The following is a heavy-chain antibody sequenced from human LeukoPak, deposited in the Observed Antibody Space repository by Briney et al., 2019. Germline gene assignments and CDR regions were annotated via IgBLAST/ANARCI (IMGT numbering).Heavy chain of an antibody. V-gene: IGHV3-48*03. CDR2: ISSSGSNI. Sequence: GGSLRLSCAASGFTFRTFEMNWVPQAPGKGLEWFSYISSSGSNIYYADSVKGRFTISRDNAKNSLYLQMNSLRVEDTAVYYCARADMATITIDYWGQGTLVTVSS. CDR1: GFTFRTFE. J-gene: IGHJ4*02. D-gene: IGHD5-24*01. CDR3: ARADMATITIDY.